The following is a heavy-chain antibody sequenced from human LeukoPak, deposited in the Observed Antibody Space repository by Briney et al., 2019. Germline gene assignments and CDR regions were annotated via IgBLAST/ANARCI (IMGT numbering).Heavy chain of an antibody. CDR3: AREWLWGGGSYYY. CDR1: GYTFTGYY. CDR2: INPNSGGT. V-gene: IGHV1-2*02. D-gene: IGHD1-26*01. J-gene: IGHJ4*02. Sequence: ASVKVSCKASGYTFTGYYMHWVRQAPGQGLEWMGWINPNSGGTNYAQKFQGRVTMTRDTSISTAYMELSRLRSDDTAVYYCAREWLWGGGSYYYWGQGTLVTVSS.